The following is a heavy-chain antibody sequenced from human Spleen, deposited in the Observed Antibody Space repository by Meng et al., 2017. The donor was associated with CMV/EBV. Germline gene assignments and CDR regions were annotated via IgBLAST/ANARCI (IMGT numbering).Heavy chain of an antibody. Sequence: ASVKVSCKASGYIFTDYYIHWVRQAPGQGLEWTGWINPNSGGANSALKFQGRVTMTRDTSISTAYMELSSLRSDDTAVYYCARDLSQQLVLYYFHHWGQGTLVTVSS. J-gene: IGHJ4*02. CDR3: ARDLSQQLVLYYFHH. D-gene: IGHD6-13*01. CDR2: INPNSGGA. CDR1: GYIFTDYY. V-gene: IGHV1-2*02.